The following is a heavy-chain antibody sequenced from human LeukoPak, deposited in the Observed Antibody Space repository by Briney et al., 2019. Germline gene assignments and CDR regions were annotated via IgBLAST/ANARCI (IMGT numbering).Heavy chain of an antibody. D-gene: IGHD3-10*01. J-gene: IGHJ6*02. CDR2: IIPIFGTA. Sequence: SVKVSCKASGGTFSSYAISWVRQAPGQGLEWMGGIIPIFGTANYAQKFQGRVTITADESTSTAYMELSSLRSEYTAVYYCARVDYYGTGHHYYYYYGMDVWGQGTTVTVSS. CDR3: ARVDYYGTGHHYYYYYGMDV. CDR1: GGTFSSYA. V-gene: IGHV1-69*01.